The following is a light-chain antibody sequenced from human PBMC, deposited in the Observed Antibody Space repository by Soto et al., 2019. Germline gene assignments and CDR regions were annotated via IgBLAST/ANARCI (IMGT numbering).Light chain of an antibody. CDR3: CSYAGSSTPLV. CDR1: SSDVGSYNL. V-gene: IGLV2-23*02. Sequence: QSALTQPASVSGSPGQSITISCTGTSSDVGSYNLVSWYQQHPGKAPKIMIYEVSKRPSGVSNRFSGSKSGNTASLTISGLEAEYEADYYCCSYAGSSTPLVFGGGTKLSV. CDR2: EVS. J-gene: IGLJ3*02.